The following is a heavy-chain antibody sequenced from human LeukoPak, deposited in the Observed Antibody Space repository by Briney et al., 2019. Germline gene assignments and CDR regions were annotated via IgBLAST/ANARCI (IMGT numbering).Heavy chain of an antibody. CDR3: ARGGYTYYFDY. CDR2: ISSSGSTI. D-gene: IGHD3-16*02. J-gene: IGHJ4*02. Sequence: GGSLRLSCAAPGFTFSSYEMNWVRQAPGKGLEWVSYISSSGSTIYYADSVKGRFTISRDNAKNSLYLQMNSLRAEDTAVYYCARGGYTYYFDYWGQGTLVTVSS. V-gene: IGHV3-48*03. CDR1: GFTFSSYE.